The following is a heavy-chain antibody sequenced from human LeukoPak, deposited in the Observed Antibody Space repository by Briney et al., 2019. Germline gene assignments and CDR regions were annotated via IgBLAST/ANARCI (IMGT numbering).Heavy chain of an antibody. D-gene: IGHD4-17*01. V-gene: IGHV4-34*01. CDR3: ARMSPRLRRLTVTTSKGFDY. CDR1: GGSFSVYP. J-gene: IGHJ4*02. Sequence: PSETLSLTCAVYGGSFSVYPWSWIRQPPGKGLEWIGEINHSGSTNYIPSLKSRVTISIDTSKNQFSLKLSSVTAADTAVYYCARMSPRLRRLTVTTSKGFDYWGQGTLVTVSS. CDR2: INHSGST.